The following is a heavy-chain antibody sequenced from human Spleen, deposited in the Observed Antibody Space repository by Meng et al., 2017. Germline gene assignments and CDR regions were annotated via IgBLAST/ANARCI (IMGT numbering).Heavy chain of an antibody. CDR3: ASFDHIPRRNYFDY. V-gene: IGHV4-30-4*01. J-gene: IGHJ4*02. Sequence: QVQLQESGPGLVEPSQTLSLTCTVSGGSMSSGNYYWSWIRQPPGKGLEWIGYIHHSGGAYYNPSLKSRVSISVDTSKNQFSLNLNSMTAADTAVYYCASFDHIPRRNYFDYWGQGTLVTVSS. CDR2: IHHSGGA. D-gene: IGHD2-21*01. CDR1: GGSMSSGNYY.